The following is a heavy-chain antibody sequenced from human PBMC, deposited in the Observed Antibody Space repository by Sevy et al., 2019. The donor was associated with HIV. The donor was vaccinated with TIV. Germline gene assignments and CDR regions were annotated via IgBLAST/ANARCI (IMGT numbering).Heavy chain of an antibody. CDR2: IYPGESDT. V-gene: IGHV5-51*01. Sequence: GESLKISCKGSGYSFTSYWIGWVRQMPGKGLEWMGIIYPGESDTRYSPSFQGQVTISADKSNSTAYLQWSSLKASDTAMYYCARPAHTMATIKTYDAFDIWGQGTMVTVSS. D-gene: IGHD5-12*01. CDR3: ARPAHTMATIKTYDAFDI. CDR1: GYSFTSYW. J-gene: IGHJ3*02.